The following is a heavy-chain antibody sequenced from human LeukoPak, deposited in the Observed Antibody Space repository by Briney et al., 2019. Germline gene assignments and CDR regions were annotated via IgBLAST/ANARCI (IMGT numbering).Heavy chain of an antibody. CDR3: ARENGANRRALDV. Sequence: AGGSLRLSCAASGFTFSSYAMSWVRQAPGKGLEWVSAISGSGGSTYYADSVKGRFTISRDNSENTLYLQMNSLRAEDTAVYYCARENGANRRALDVWGPGTRVTVSS. D-gene: IGHD4/OR15-4a*01. CDR1: GFTFSSYA. J-gene: IGHJ3*01. CDR2: ISGSGGST. V-gene: IGHV3-23*01.